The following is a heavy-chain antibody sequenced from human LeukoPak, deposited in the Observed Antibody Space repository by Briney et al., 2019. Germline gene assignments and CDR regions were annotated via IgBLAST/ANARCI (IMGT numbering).Heavy chain of an antibody. J-gene: IGHJ3*02. CDR3: AARGNYDFWMAFDI. CDR2: IVVGSGNT. D-gene: IGHD3-3*01. CDR1: GFTFTSSA. V-gene: IGHV1-58*02. Sequence: GTSVKVSCKASGFTFTSSAMQWVRQARGQRLEWIGWIVVGSGNTNYAQKFQERVTITRDMSTSTAYMELSSLRSEDTAVYYCAARGNYDFWMAFDIWGQGTMVTVSS.